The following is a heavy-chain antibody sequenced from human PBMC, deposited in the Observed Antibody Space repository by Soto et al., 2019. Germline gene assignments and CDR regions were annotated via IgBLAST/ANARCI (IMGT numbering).Heavy chain of an antibody. CDR2: INSDGSST. D-gene: IGHD2-2*02. CDR3: ARDLPYCSSTSCYSDAFDI. J-gene: IGHJ3*02. CDR1: GFTFSSYW. Sequence: EVQLVESGGGLVQPGGSLRLSCAASGFTFSSYWMHWVRQAPGKGLVWVSRINSDGSSTSYADSVKGRFTISRDNAKNTLYLQMNRLRAEDTAVYYCARDLPYCSSTSCYSDAFDIWGQGTMVTVSS. V-gene: IGHV3-74*01.